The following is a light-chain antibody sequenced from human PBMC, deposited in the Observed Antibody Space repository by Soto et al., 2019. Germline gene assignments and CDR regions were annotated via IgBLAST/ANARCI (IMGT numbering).Light chain of an antibody. CDR1: QLFSSN. CDR2: GVS. J-gene: IGKJ5*01. V-gene: IGKV3-15*01. Sequence: ELAIMQSPATTSASPGASPTISCRASQLFSSNLAWYQHKPGQAPRLLIYGVSTRDTGVPDRFSGSASGTEFTLTISSLQSEDFAVYYCQQYNNWPRTFGQGTRLEIK. CDR3: QQYNNWPRT.